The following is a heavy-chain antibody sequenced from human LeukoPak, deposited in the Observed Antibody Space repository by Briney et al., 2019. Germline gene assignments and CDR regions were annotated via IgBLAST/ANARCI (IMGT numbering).Heavy chain of an antibody. CDR2: IYYSGST. CDR3: ARGSRLLFLTY. J-gene: IGHJ4*02. CDR1: GGSISSYY. D-gene: IGHD2-21*02. V-gene: IGHV4-59*01. Sequence: PSETLSLTCTVSGGSISSYYWSWIRQPPGKGLEWIGYIYYSGSTNYNPSLKSRVTISVDTSKNQFSLKLSSVTAADTAVYYCARGSRLLFLTYWGQGTLVTVSS.